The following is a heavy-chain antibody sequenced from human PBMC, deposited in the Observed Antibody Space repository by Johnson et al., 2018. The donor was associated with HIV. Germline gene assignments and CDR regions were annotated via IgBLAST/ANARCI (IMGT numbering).Heavy chain of an antibody. J-gene: IGHJ3*02. D-gene: IGHD6-6*01. V-gene: IGHV3-43D*04. Sequence: VQLVESGGVAVQPGGSLRLSCTASGFTFDDYALHWGRQAPGKGLEWVSLIYSGGSTYYADSVKGRFTISRDNAKNSLYLQVNSLRAEDMTVYYCVRVYTSSFSHGAFDIWGQGTMVTVSS. CDR3: VRVYTSSFSHGAFDI. CDR1: GFTFDDYA. CDR2: IYSGGST.